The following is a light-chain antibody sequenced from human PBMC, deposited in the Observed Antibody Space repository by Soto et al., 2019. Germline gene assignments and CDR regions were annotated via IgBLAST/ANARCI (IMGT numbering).Light chain of an antibody. Sequence: QSVLTQPPSVSAAPGQKVTISCSGSSSNIGNNYVSWYQQLPGTAPELLIYENSKRPSGIPDRFSGSKSGTSATLGITGLQTGDEADYYCGTWDSSLGAGVFGGGTKLTVL. CDR2: ENS. J-gene: IGLJ3*02. CDR3: GTWDSSLGAGV. V-gene: IGLV1-51*02. CDR1: SSNIGNNY.